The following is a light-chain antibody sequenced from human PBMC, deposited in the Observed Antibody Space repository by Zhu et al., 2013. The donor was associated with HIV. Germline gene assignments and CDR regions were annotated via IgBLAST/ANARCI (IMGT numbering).Light chain of an antibody. CDR1: QNINSF. Sequence: EVVLTQSPGTLSLSPGERATLSCRASQNINSFLAWYQQKPGQAPRLLIYDASNRATGIPARFSGSGSGTDFTLTISSLEPEDFAVYYCQQRSNWPRTFGQGTRLEIK. V-gene: IGKV3-11*01. J-gene: IGKJ5*01. CDR2: DAS. CDR3: QQRSNWPRT.